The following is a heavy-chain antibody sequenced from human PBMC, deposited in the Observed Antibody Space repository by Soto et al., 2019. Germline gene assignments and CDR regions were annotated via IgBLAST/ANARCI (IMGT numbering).Heavy chain of an antibody. CDR1: GYTFTSYG. CDR3: ARDPGDYYDSSGYYGWFDP. V-gene: IGHV1-18*01. CDR2: ISAYNGNT. J-gene: IGHJ5*02. D-gene: IGHD3-22*01. Sequence: QVQLVQSGAEVKKPGASVKVSCKASGYTFTSYGISWVRQAPGQGLEWMGWISAYNGNTNYAQKLQGRVTMTTDTATSTAYMELRSLRSDDTAVYYCARDPGDYYDSSGYYGWFDPWGQGTLVTVSS.